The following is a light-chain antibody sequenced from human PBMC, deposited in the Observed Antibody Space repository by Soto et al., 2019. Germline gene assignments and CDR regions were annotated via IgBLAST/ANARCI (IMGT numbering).Light chain of an antibody. CDR2: ANS. J-gene: IGLJ2*01. V-gene: IGLV1-40*01. CDR3: QSYDSSLSGVA. CDR1: SSNIGAGYD. Sequence: QSVLTQPPSVSGAPGQRVTISCTGSSSNIGAGYDVHWYQQLPGTAPKLLIYANSNRPSGVPDRLSGSKSGTSVSLAITGLQAEDEADYYCQSYDSSLSGVAFGGGTKLTVL.